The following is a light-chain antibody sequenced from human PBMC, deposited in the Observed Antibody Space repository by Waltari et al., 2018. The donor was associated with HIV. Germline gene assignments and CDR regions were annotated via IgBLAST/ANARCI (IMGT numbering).Light chain of an antibody. CDR1: RPHLGSQS. V-gene: IGLV1-47*01. J-gene: IGLJ2*01. Sequence: SVLTQPPSASGTPGPRVTRSCLGRRPHLGSQSVFWYHQLPGTAPQLLMHRNHQRPSGVPDRFSDSTSGTSASLAISGLRSEDEADYYCATWDDSLSGVLFGGGTKLTVL. CDR2: RNH. CDR3: ATWDDSLSGVL.